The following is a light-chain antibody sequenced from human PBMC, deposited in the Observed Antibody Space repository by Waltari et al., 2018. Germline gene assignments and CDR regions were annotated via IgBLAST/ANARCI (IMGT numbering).Light chain of an antibody. V-gene: IGLV2-14*03. CDR2: DVI. J-gene: IGLJ1*01. Sequence: QSALTQPASVSGSPGQSIPISCTGTSSDVGRSNYVSWYQQPPDKVPKLLIFDVIYRPSGVSDRFSGSKSGNTASLTISGLRADDEADYYCLSFSAVGTRVFGTGTRVTVL. CDR1: SSDVGRSNY. CDR3: LSFSAVGTRV.